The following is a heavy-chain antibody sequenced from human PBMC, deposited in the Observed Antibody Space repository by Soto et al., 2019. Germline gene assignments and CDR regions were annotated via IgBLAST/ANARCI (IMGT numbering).Heavy chain of an antibody. J-gene: IGHJ4*02. CDR2: INAGNGNT. CDR1: GYTFTSYA. Sequence: ASVKVSCKASGYTFTSYAMHWVRQAPGQRLEWMGWINAGNGNTKYSQKFQGRVTITRVTSASTAYMELSSLRSEDTAVYDCATDLRGWHTSGYWGKGTLVTVSS. CDR3: ATDLRGWHTSGY. D-gene: IGHD6-19*01. V-gene: IGHV1-3*01.